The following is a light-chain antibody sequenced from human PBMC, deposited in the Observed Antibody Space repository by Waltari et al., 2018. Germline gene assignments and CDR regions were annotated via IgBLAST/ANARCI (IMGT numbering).Light chain of an antibody. CDR2: GNS. Sequence: QSVLTQPPSVSGAPGQRVTISCTGSSSNIGAGYDLHWYQQLPGTAPKLLIYGNSNRPSGVPDRFSGSKSGTSASLAITGLQAEDEADYYCQAYDNSLTGSEVFGGGTKLTVL. CDR1: SSNIGAGYD. CDR3: QAYDNSLTGSEV. J-gene: IGLJ3*02. V-gene: IGLV1-40*01.